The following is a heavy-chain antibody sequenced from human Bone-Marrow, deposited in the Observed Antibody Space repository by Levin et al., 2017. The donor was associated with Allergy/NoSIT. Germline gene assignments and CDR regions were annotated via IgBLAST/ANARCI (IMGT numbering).Heavy chain of an antibody. CDR1: GFTFRTYN. J-gene: IGHJ6*02. D-gene: IGHD1-7*01. Sequence: GGSLRLSCTASGFTFRTYNMIWVRQAPGKGLEWVSSISPSSKYIYYADSVRGRFTNSRDDAKNSLDLQMNTLRAEATAVDYCAREGGTGTAKYYYYATDVWGQGTTVIVSS. V-gene: IGHV3-21*01. CDR2: ISPSSKYI. CDR3: AREGGTGTAKYYYYATDV.